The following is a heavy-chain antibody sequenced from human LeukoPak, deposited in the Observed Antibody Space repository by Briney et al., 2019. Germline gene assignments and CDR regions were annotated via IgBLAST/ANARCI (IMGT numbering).Heavy chain of an antibody. Sequence: PGGSLRLSCAASGFTFSSYGMSWVRQAPGKGLEWVSGINWNGGSTGYADSVKGRFTISRDNAKNSLYLQMNSLRAEDTALYYCARDSGDCSSTSCHFDYWGQGTLVTVSS. V-gene: IGHV3-20*04. D-gene: IGHD2-2*01. CDR2: INWNGGST. J-gene: IGHJ4*02. CDR3: ARDSGDCSSTSCHFDY. CDR1: GFTFSSYG.